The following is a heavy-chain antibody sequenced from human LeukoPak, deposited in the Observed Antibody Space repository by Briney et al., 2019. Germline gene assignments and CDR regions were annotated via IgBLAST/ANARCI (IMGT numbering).Heavy chain of an antibody. Sequence: PSETLSLTCTVSGGSISSGDYYWSWIRQPPRKGLEWIGEINHSGSTNYNPSLKSRVTISVDTSKNQFSLKLSSVTAADTAVYYCARARGSYPRLYYYYYYGMDVWGQGTTVTVSS. V-gene: IGHV4-39*07. CDR2: INHSGST. CDR1: GGSISSGDYY. CDR3: ARARGSYPRLYYYYYYGMDV. D-gene: IGHD1-26*01. J-gene: IGHJ6*02.